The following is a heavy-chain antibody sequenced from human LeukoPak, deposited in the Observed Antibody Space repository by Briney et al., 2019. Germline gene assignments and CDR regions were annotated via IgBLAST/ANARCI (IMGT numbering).Heavy chain of an antibody. CDR1: GYTFTSYY. CDR2: INPSGGST. J-gene: IGHJ6*02. V-gene: IGHV1-46*01. D-gene: IGHD3-9*01. Sequence: GASVKVSCKASGYTFTSYYMHWVRQAPGQGLEWMGIINPSGGSTSYAQRFQGRVTMTRDTSTSTVYMELSSLRSEDTAVYYCARDLLRYDILYGMDVWGQGTTVTVSS. CDR3: ARDLLRYDILYGMDV.